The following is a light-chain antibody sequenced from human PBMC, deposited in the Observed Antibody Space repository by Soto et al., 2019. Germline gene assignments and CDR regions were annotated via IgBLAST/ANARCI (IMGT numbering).Light chain of an antibody. J-gene: IGKJ4*01. CDR3: QQYNNWPPLT. V-gene: IGKV3-15*01. CDR1: QRVSSN. CDR2: DAS. Sequence: EIVMTQSPATLSVSPGERTTLSCRASQRVSSNLAWYQQKPGQAPRLLIYDASTRATGIPATFSGSGSEIEFTLTISSLQSEDFAVYYCQQYNNWPPLTFGGGTKVEIK.